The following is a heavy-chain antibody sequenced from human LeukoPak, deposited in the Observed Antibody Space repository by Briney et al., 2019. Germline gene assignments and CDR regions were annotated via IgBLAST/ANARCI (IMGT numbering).Heavy chain of an antibody. CDR3: ARNSIAADHYYMDV. D-gene: IGHD6-13*01. V-gene: IGHV1-8*01. CDR2: MNPNSGNT. J-gene: IGHJ6*03. CDR1: GYTFTSYD. Sequence: GASVKVSCKASGYTFTSYDINWVRQATGQGPEWMGWMNPNSGNTGYAQKFQGRVTMTRNTSISTAYMELSSLRSEDTAVYYCARNSIAADHYYMDVWGKGTTVTVSS.